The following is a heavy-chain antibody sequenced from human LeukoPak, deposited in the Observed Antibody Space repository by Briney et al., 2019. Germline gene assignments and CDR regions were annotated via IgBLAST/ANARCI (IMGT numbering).Heavy chain of an antibody. CDR3: ARGRRAAGIRTFDP. D-gene: IGHD6-13*01. CDR1: GYTFTSYD. CDR2: MNPNSGNT. Sequence: ASAKVSCKASGYTFTSYDINWVRQATGQGLEWMGWMNPNSGNTGYAQKFQGRVTMTRNTSISTAYMELSSLRSEDTAVYYCARGRRAAGIRTFDPWGQGTLVTVSS. V-gene: IGHV1-8*01. J-gene: IGHJ5*02.